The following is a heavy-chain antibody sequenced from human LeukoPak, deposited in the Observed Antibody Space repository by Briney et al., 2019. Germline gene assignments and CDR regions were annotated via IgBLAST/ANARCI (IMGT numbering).Heavy chain of an antibody. J-gene: IGHJ4*02. Sequence: PSETLSLTCTVSGGSFTSTNYYWGWIRQPPGKGLEWIGSIYYNGSTYYNPSLKSRVTISVDTSKNQFSLKLSSVTAADTAVYYCARRAKVITFGGVIVQRKNYFDYWGQGTLVTVSS. CDR3: ARRAKVITFGGVIVQRKNYFDY. CDR2: IYYNGST. D-gene: IGHD3-16*02. CDR1: GGSFTSTNYY. V-gene: IGHV4-39*07.